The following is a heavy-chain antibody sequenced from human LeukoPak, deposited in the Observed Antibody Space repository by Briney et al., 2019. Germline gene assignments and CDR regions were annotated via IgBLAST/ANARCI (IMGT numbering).Heavy chain of an antibody. Sequence: GGSLRLSCAASGFTFSSYSMNWVRQAPGKGLEWVSSISSSSSYIYYADSVKGRFTISRDNAKNSLYLQMNSLRAEDTAVYYCARDLVCHYDSSGYYYGADYWGQGTLVTVSS. CDR1: GFTFSSYS. CDR2: ISSSSSYI. V-gene: IGHV3-21*01. D-gene: IGHD3-22*01. J-gene: IGHJ4*02. CDR3: ARDLVCHYDSSGYYYGADY.